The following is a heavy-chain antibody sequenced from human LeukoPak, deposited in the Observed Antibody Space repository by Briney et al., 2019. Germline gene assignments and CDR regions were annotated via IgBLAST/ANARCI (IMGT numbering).Heavy chain of an antibody. J-gene: IGHJ4*02. CDR3: ARAPFYFDY. Sequence: PGGSLRLSCEASGFTFSSYWMSWVRQAPGKGLEWVANIKQDGSEKYYVDSVKGRFTISRDNAKNSLYLQMNSLRAEDTAVYHCARAPFYFDYWGQGTLVTVSS. CDR2: IKQDGSEK. V-gene: IGHV3-7*01. CDR1: GFTFSSYW.